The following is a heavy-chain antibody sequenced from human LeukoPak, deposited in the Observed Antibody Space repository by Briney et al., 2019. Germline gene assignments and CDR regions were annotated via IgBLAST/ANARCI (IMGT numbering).Heavy chain of an antibody. CDR1: GYTFTGYY. CDR3: AINYSSGYYYYFDY. J-gene: IGHJ4*02. V-gene: IGHV1-2*02. Sequence: GGSVRVSCKASGYTFTGYYMHWVRQAPGKGLEWMGWINPNSGGTNYAQTVQGRVTITRDNANSTVYMELSRLRSDDTSLYYCAINYSSGYYYYFDYWGQGTLVTVSS. D-gene: IGHD3-22*01. CDR2: INPNSGGT.